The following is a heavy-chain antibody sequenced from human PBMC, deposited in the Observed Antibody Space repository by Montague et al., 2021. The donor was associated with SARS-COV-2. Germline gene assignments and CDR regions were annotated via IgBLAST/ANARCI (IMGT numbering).Heavy chain of an antibody. D-gene: IGHD3-10*01. CDR3: SRHSGGSEVSGLDY. CDR1: IRSITYY. CDR2: IYPGGKM. Sequence: SETLSLTCTVSIRSITYYYACFRRPPGKGLEWLGSIYPGGKMFYNSSLTSRVTMSIDTSDNQYSLYLNSVTAADAAVDYCSRHSGGSEVSGLDYWGQGTLVTVSS. V-gene: IGHV4-39*01. J-gene: IGHJ4*02.